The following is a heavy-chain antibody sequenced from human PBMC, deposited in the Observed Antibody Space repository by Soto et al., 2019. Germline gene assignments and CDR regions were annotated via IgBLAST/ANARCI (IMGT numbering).Heavy chain of an antibody. CDR3: AKDRGSGTLRYYGMDV. J-gene: IGHJ6*02. CDR2: ISSDESKI. Sequence: VHLVESGGGVVQPGTSLRLSCAASGFSFSSFAVHWVRQAPGKGLEWVAIISSDESKINYADSVKGRFTISRDNSKNTLFLQLNGLRPEDTAVYFCAKDRGSGTLRYYGMDVWGQGTTVTVSS. CDR1: GFSFSSFA. D-gene: IGHD3-10*01. V-gene: IGHV3-30*18.